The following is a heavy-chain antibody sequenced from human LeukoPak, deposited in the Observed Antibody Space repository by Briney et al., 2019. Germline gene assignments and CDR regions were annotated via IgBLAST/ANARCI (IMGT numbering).Heavy chain of an antibody. Sequence: PSETLSLTCAVYGGSFSGYYWSWIRQPPGKGLEWIGEINHSGSTNYNPSLKSRVTISVDTSKNQFSLKVSSVIAADTAVYYCARHDGQIDNWGQGTLVTVSS. V-gene: IGHV4-34*01. CDR2: INHSGST. D-gene: IGHD2-8*01. J-gene: IGHJ4*02. CDR1: GGSFSGYY. CDR3: ARHDGQIDN.